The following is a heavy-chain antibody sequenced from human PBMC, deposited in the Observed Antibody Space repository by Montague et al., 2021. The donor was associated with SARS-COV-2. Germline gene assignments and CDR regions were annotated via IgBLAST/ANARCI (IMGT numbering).Heavy chain of an antibody. D-gene: IGHD3-22*01. V-gene: IGHV3-48*03. Sequence: SLRLSCAASGFTFSNYEMNWVRQAPGRGLEWLSDISSSGSPIYYADSVQGRITISRDNAKNSLFLQMNSLRAEDPALYYCARASYYYDRGGFPLLDYWGQGTLVTVSS. CDR1: GFTFSNYE. CDR3: ARASYYYDRGGFPLLDY. CDR2: ISSSGSPI. J-gene: IGHJ4*02.